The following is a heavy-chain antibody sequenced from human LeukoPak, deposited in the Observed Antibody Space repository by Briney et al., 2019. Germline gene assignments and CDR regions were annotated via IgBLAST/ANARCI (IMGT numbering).Heavy chain of an antibody. Sequence: PGGSLRLSCGASGFTFDDYWMSWVRQAPGQGLEWVANINQDGSDKYYLDSAKGRFTISRDNARNSLYLQVNSLRAEDTAVYYCARGGTSGYSSTRHFWGGNYYFDYWGQGSLVTVSS. J-gene: IGHJ4*02. D-gene: IGHD2-2*01. CDR3: ARGGTSGYSSTRHFWGGNYYFDY. V-gene: IGHV3-7*01. CDR2: INQDGSDK. CDR1: GFTFDDYW.